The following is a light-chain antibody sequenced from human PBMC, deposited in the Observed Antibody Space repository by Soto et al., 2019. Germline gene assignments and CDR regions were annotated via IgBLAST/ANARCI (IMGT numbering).Light chain of an antibody. CDR1: SGHSSYA. V-gene: IGLV4-69*01. CDR2: LNSDGSH. Sequence: QSVLTQSPSASASLGASVKLTCTLSSGHSSYAITWHQQQPEKGPRYLMKLNSDGSHSKGDGIPDRFSGSSSGAERYLPISSLQSEDEADYYCQTWGTGIVVFGGGTPMTVL. CDR3: QTWGTGIVV. J-gene: IGLJ2*01.